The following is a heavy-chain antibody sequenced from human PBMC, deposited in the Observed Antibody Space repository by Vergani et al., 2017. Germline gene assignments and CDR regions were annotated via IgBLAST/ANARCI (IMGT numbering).Heavy chain of an antibody. CDR2: IYYSGST. V-gene: IGHV4-31*03. CDR1: GGSIRSGGYY. D-gene: IGHD4-23*01. CDR3: ANGEDYVGAFDI. J-gene: IGHJ3*02. Sequence: QLQLQESGPGLVKPSQTLSLTCTVPGGSIRSGGYYWSWIRQHPGKGLEWIGYIYYSGSTYYNPSLKSRVTISVDTSKNQFSLKLSSVTAADTAVYYCANGEDYVGAFDIWGQGTMVTVSS.